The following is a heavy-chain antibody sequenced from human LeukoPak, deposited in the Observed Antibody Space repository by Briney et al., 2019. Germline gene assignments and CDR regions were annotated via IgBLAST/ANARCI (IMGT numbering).Heavy chain of an antibody. V-gene: IGHV1-2*02. CDR2: INPNSGGT. CDR3: ARSFLAQKASLFDY. J-gene: IGHJ4*02. D-gene: IGHD3-16*02. CDR1: GYTFTGYY. Sequence: GASVKVSCKASGYTFTGYYMHWVRQAPGQGLEWMGWINPNSGGTNYAQKFQGRVTMTRDTSISTAYMELSRLRSDDTAVYYCARSFLAQKASLFDYWGQGTLATVSS.